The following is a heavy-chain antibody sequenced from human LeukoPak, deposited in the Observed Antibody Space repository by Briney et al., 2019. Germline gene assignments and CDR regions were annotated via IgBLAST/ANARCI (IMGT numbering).Heavy chain of an antibody. V-gene: IGHV3-53*01. CDR3: ASGSGDHAFEI. D-gene: IGHD7-27*01. J-gene: IGHJ3*02. Sequence: GGSLRLSCTASPFTVISNYMSWVRQAPGKGLDWVSVIYSGGSTFYADSVKGRFTISRDNSKNILYLQMNSVRVEDTAVYYCASGSGDHAFEIWGQGTMVTVSS. CDR1: PFTVISNY. CDR2: IYSGGST.